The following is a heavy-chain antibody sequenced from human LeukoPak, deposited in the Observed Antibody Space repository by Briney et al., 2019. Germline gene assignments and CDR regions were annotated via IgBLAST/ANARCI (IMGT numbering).Heavy chain of an antibody. CDR2: IGTGGTTT. D-gene: IGHD6-19*01. CDR1: GFTFSIYA. J-gene: IGHJ4*02. V-gene: IGHV3-23*01. CDR3: ASTGLPSYRSGWSSTSVSYLDY. Sequence: GGSLRLSCAASGFTFSIYAMTWVRQVPGKGLEWVSAIGTGGTTTFYADSVKGRFTISRDDSKNTLYLQMHTLSAEDTALYFCASTGLPSYRSGWSSTSVSYLDYWGQGTLVTVSS.